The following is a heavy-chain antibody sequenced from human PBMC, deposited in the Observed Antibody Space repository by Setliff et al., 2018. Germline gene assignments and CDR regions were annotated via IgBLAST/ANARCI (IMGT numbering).Heavy chain of an antibody. V-gene: IGHV3-15*01. CDR1: GFTFSSAY. CDR3: TTDRDDYGDFHFDY. D-gene: IGHD4-17*01. Sequence: PGGSLRLSCAGSGFTFSSAYMTWVRQGPGKGLEWVGRITSKIQGETIDYATPVKGRFTISRDDSKDTLYLQMNSLKTEDTGVYYCTTDRDDYGDFHFDYWGQGTLVTVSS. CDR2: ITSKIQGETI. J-gene: IGHJ4*02.